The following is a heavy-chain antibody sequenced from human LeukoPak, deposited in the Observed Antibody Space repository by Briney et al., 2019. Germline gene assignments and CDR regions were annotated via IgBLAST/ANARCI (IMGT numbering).Heavy chain of an antibody. J-gene: IGHJ3*02. Sequence: PGGSLRLSCAASGFTFSSYAMSWVRQAPGKGLEWVSVIYSGGSTYYADSVKGRFTISRDNSKNTLYLQMNSLRAEDTAVYYCARDRGVVMEDAFDIWGQGTMVTVSS. CDR1: GFTFSSYA. CDR2: IYSGGST. V-gene: IGHV3-66*01. D-gene: IGHD4-23*01. CDR3: ARDRGVVMEDAFDI.